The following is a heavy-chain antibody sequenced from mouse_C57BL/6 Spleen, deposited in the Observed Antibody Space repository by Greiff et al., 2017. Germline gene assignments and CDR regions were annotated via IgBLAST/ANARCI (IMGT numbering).Heavy chain of an antibody. Sequence: EVKLVESGGGLVKPGGSLKLSCAASGFTFSSYAMSWVRQTPEKRLEWVATISDGGSYTYYPDNVKGRFTISRDNAKNNLYLQMSHLKSEDTAMYYCARDYGYDYGFYAMDYWGQGTSVTVSS. D-gene: IGHD2-4*01. CDR1: GFTFSSYA. V-gene: IGHV5-4*01. J-gene: IGHJ4*01. CDR2: ISDGGSYT. CDR3: ARDYGYDYGFYAMDY.